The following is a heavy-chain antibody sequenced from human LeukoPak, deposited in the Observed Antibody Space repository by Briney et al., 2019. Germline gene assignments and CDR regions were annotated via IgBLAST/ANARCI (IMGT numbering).Heavy chain of an antibody. CDR3: AKAFDSSGYYHPYY. D-gene: IGHD3-22*01. CDR1: GFAFRNYG. CDR2: ISYDGSSK. J-gene: IGHJ4*02. Sequence: GGSLRLSCAASGFAFRNYGMHWVRQAPGKGLQWVAVISYDGSSKDYADSVRGRLTISRDNSKNTLYLQMNSLRAEDTAVYYCAKAFDSSGYYHPYYWGQGTLVTVSS. V-gene: IGHV3-30*18.